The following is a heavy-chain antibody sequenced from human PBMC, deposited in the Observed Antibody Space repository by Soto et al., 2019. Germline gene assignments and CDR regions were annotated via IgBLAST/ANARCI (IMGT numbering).Heavy chain of an antibody. Sequence: EVQLLESGGGLVQPGGSLRLSCAASGFTFSSYAMSWVRQAPGKGLEWVSAISGSGGSTYFAESVKGRFTISRDNSKNTLYLHMNSLRAEDTAVYYCAKDRFDISGDSSGYSDLWGRGTLVTVSS. V-gene: IGHV3-23*01. CDR2: ISGSGGST. CDR1: GFTFSSYA. J-gene: IGHJ2*01. CDR3: AKDRFDISGDSSGYSDL. D-gene: IGHD3-22*01.